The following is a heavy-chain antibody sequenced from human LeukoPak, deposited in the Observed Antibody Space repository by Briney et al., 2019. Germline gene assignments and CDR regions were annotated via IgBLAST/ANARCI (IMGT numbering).Heavy chain of an antibody. CDR1: GFTFSSYA. J-gene: IGHJ6*03. CDR2: ISGSAGST. D-gene: IGHD4-17*01. V-gene: IGHV3-23*01. CDR3: AGTVYYYYMDV. Sequence: GGSLRLSCAASGFTFSSYAMSWVRQAPGKGLEWVSAISGSAGSTSYADSVKGRFTISRDNSKNTMYLQMNSLRAEDTAVYYCAGTVYYYYMDVWGKGTTVTVSS.